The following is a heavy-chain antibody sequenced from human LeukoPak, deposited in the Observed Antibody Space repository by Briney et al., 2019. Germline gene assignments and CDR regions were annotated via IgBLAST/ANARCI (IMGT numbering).Heavy chain of an antibody. D-gene: IGHD1-1*01. V-gene: IGHV3-11*04. Sequence: GGSLRLSCAASGFTFSDYYMSWLRQAPGKGLEWVSYISSSGSTIYYADSVKGRFTISRDNAKNSLYLQMNSLRAEDTAVYYCARVPGTTYYYYYMDVWGKGTTVTVSS. J-gene: IGHJ6*03. CDR1: GFTFSDYY. CDR2: ISSSGSTI. CDR3: ARVPGTTYYYYYMDV.